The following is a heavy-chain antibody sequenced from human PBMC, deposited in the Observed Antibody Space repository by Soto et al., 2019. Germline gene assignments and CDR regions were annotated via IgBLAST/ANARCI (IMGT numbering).Heavy chain of an antibody. Sequence: SETLSLTCTVSGGSIRSTTYYWAWIRQSPGRGLEWIGSIYYSGTTYYHPSLKSRVTMSVDTPKNQVSLKLSSMTAADTAVYYCVRHWSSSGNNWFDPWGQGTQVTVSS. CDR1: GGSIRSTTYY. D-gene: IGHD1-1*01. V-gene: IGHV4-39*01. J-gene: IGHJ5*02. CDR3: VRHWSSSGNNWFDP. CDR2: IYYSGTT.